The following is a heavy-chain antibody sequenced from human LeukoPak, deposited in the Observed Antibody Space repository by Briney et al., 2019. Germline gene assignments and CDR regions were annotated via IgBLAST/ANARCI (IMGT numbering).Heavy chain of an antibody. CDR3: AKELPANYYDSSGYLDY. V-gene: IGHV3-30*02. CDR1: GFTVSSYG. Sequence: GGSLRLSCAASGFTVSSYGMHWVRQAPGKGLEWVAFIRYDGSNKYYADSVKGRFTISRDNSKNTLYLQMNSLRAEDTAVYYCAKELPANYYDSSGYLDYWGQGTLVTVSS. D-gene: IGHD3-22*01. J-gene: IGHJ4*02. CDR2: IRYDGSNK.